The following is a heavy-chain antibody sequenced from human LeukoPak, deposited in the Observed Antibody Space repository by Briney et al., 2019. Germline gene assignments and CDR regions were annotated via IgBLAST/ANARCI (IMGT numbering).Heavy chain of an antibody. Sequence: PSETLSLTCSVSGGSIRSHYWSWIRQSPGKGLEWIGFTYYTGTSNSNPSLKSRVIMSTDPSKNQVSLRLTSVTAADTAIYYCARLRGSLGFHNWFDPWGQGILVTVSS. CDR3: ARLRGSLGFHNWFDP. CDR1: GGSIRSHY. CDR2: TYYTGTS. V-gene: IGHV4-59*08. J-gene: IGHJ5*02. D-gene: IGHD3-10*01.